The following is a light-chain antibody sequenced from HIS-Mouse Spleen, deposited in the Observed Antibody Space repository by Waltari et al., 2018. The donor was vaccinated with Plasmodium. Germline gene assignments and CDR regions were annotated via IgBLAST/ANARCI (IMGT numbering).Light chain of an antibody. V-gene: IGKV3-11*01. CDR3: QQRSNWPIT. CDR2: DAS. Sequence: EIVLTQSPATLSLSPGERATLSCRASQSVSSFLAWYKQKPGQAPRLRIYDASNRATGIPARFSGSGSGTDFTLTISSLEPEDFAVYYCQQRSNWPITFGQGTRLEIK. J-gene: IGKJ5*01. CDR1: QSVSSF.